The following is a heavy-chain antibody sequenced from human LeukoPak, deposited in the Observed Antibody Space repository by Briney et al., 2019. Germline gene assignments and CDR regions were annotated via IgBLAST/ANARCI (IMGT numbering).Heavy chain of an antibody. V-gene: IGHV3-9*01. J-gene: IGHJ4*02. CDR2: ISWNSGSI. CDR1: GFTFDDYA. CDR3: ATDGDATGY. Sequence: PGGSLRLSCAASGFTFDDYAMHWVRHAPGKGLEWVSGISWNSGSIGYADSVKGRFTISRDNAKNSLYLQMNSLRAEDTALYYCATDGDATGYWGQGTLVTVSS. D-gene: IGHD4-17*01.